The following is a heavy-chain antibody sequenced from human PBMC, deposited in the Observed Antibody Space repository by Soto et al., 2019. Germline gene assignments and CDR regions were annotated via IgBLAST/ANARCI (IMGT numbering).Heavy chain of an antibody. J-gene: IGHJ5*02. CDR3: ARQVAAAGSGWFDP. D-gene: IGHD6-13*01. Sequence: SETLSLTCSVSGGSISSGSYYWGWIRQPPGKGLEWIGSIYYSGSTYYNPSLKSRVTISVDTSKNQFSLKLSSVTAADTAVYYCARQVAAAGSGWFDPRGQGTLVTVSS. CDR1: GGSISSGSYY. CDR2: IYYSGST. V-gene: IGHV4-39*01.